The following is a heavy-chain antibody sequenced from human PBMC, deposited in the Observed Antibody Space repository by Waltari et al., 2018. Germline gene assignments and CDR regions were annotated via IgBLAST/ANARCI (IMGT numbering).Heavy chain of an antibody. J-gene: IGHJ6*03. CDR1: GYIFTNYW. V-gene: IGHV5-51*01. CDR3: ARLDGSFYYYMDV. D-gene: IGHD3-22*01. CDR2: NYPGDSDI. Sequence: EVQLVQSGAEVKKPGESLKISCKGSGYIFTNYWIAWVRQMPGKGLEWMGINYPGDSDIRYGPSFQGQVTISADKSISTAYLQWSSLKASDTAMYYCARLDGSFYYYMDVWGKGTTVTVSS.